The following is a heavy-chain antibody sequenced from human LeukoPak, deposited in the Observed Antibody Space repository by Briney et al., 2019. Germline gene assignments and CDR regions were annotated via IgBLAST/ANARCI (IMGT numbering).Heavy chain of an antibody. CDR1: GFTFDDYA. CDR3: ASLIPFDY. Sequence: GGSLRLSCSASGFTFDDYAMHWVRQAPGKGLEWVSGISWNSGSIGYADSVKGRFTISRDNAKNSLYLQMNSLRAEDTAVYYCASLIPFDYWGQGTLVTVSS. D-gene: IGHD1-26*01. CDR2: ISWNSGSI. J-gene: IGHJ4*02. V-gene: IGHV3-9*01.